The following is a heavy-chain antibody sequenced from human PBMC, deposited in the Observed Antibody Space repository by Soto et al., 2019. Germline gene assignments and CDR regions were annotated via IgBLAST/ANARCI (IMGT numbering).Heavy chain of an antibody. Sequence: GASVKVSCKASGYTFTGYYMHWVRQAPGQGLEWMGWINPNSGGTNYAQKFQGWVTMTRDTSISTAYMELSRLRSDDTAVCYCARTSVSYYYGMDVWGQGTTVTVSS. CDR3: ARTSVSYYYGMDV. V-gene: IGHV1-2*04. J-gene: IGHJ6*02. CDR1: GYTFTGYY. CDR2: INPNSGGT.